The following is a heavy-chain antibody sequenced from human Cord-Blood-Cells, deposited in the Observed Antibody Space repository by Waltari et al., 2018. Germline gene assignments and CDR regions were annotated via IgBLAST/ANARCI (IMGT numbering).Heavy chain of an antibody. CDR3: ARDGPSIAAAGWFDP. J-gene: IGHJ5*02. D-gene: IGHD6-13*01. Sequence: QVQLVQSGAEVKKPGASVKVSCKVSGYTFTGYYMHWVRQAPGQGLEWMGWINPNSGGTNYAQKFQGRVTMTRDTSISTAYMELSRLRSDDTAVYYCARDGPSIAAAGWFDPWGQGTLVTVSS. CDR2: INPNSGGT. CDR1: GYTFTGYY. V-gene: IGHV1-2*02.